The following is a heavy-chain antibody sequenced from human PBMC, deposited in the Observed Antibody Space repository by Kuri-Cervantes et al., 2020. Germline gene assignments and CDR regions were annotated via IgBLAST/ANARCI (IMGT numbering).Heavy chain of an antibody. CDR1: GFTFSSYW. D-gene: IGHD3-10*01. CDR3: AKDSLDVLLWFGELSFFDY. CDR2: ISGSGGST. J-gene: IGHJ4*02. Sequence: GESLKISCAASGFTFSSYWMSWVRQAPGKGLEWVSAISGSGGSTYYADSVKGRFTISRDNSKNTLYLQMNSLRAEDTAVYYCAKDSLDVLLWFGELSFFDYWGQGTLVTVSS. V-gene: IGHV3-23*01.